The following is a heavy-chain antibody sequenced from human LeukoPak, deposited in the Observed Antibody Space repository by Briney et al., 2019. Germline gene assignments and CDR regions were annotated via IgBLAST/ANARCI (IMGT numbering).Heavy chain of an antibody. CDR2: MSPDSDYT. CDR1: GYTFTSYD. Sequence: GASEKVSCKASGYTFTSYDINWVRQATGQGLEWMGWMSPDSDYTGYAQTFQGRVTLTRNTSVSTAFTELSSLRSEDTAVYYCEIYTGYDSFWGQGTLVTVSS. CDR3: EIYTGYDSF. D-gene: IGHD5-12*01. V-gene: IGHV1-8*01. J-gene: IGHJ4*02.